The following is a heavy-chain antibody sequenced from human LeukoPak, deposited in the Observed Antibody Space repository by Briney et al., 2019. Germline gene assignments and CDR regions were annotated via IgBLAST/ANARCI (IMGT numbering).Heavy chain of an antibody. J-gene: IGHJ4*02. V-gene: IGHV3-21*01. CDR1: GFTFSSYS. CDR3: AREIGSGGSSEPEGCFDY. CDR2: ISSSSSYI. Sequence: PGGSLRLSCAASGFTFSSYSMNWVRQAPGKGLEWVSSISSSSSYIYYADSVKGRFTISRDNAKNSLYLQMNSLGAEDTAVYYCAREIGSGGSSEPEGCFDYWGQGTLVTVSS. D-gene: IGHD2-15*01.